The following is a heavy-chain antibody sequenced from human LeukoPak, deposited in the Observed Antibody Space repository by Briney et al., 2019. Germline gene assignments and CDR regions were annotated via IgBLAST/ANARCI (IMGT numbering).Heavy chain of an antibody. D-gene: IGHD6-6*01. Sequence: PGGSLRLSCAASGFTVSNNYMRWVRQAPGKGLEWVSLIYSGGATFYADAVKGRFTISRDGSKNTLYLQMSSLRAEDTAVYYCARDPPAVAANTYGWGQGTLVTVSS. CDR1: GFTVSNNY. CDR2: IYSGGAT. J-gene: IGHJ4*02. V-gene: IGHV3-66*01. CDR3: ARDPPAVAANTYG.